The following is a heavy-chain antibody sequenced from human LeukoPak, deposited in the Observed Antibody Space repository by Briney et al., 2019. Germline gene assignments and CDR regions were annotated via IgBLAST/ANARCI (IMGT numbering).Heavy chain of an antibody. CDR3: ARSFSTSCYSPGF. CDR1: GGSISSGGDY. J-gene: IGHJ4*02. CDR2: IYYSGST. D-gene: IGHD2-2*01. Sequence: SETLSLTCTVSGGSISSGGDYWSWIRQHPGKGLEWIGYIYYSGSTYYNPSLKSPFTISVATSKNPFSLKLSSVTAADTAVYYCARSFSTSCYSPGFWGQGTLVTVSS. V-gene: IGHV4-31*01.